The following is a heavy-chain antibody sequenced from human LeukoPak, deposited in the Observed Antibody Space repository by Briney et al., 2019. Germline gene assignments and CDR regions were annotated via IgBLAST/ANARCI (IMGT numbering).Heavy chain of an antibody. J-gene: IGHJ4*02. CDR2: IWYDGSNK. V-gene: IGHV3-33*01. CDR3: ARDPAVAGYYFDY. Sequence: PGGSLRLSRAASGFTFSSYGMHWVRQAPGKGLEWVAVIWYDGSNKYYADSVKGRFTISRDNSKNTLYLQMNSLRAEGTAVYYCARDPAVAGYYFDYWGQGTLVTVSS. CDR1: GFTFSSYG. D-gene: IGHD6-19*01.